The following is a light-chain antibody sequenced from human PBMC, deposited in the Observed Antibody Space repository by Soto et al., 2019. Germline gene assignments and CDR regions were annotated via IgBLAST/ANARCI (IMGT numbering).Light chain of an antibody. J-gene: IGKJ4*01. CDR3: QQYNNYPSLT. CDR2: DAS. Sequence: EIIMTQSPATLSVSPGEGATLSCRASQGGSSCLAWYQQKPGKAPKLLIYDASSLESGVPARFSGSGSGTEFTLTISSLQPGDFATYYCQQYNNYPSLTFGGGTKVDI. V-gene: IGKV1-5*01. CDR1: QGGSSC.